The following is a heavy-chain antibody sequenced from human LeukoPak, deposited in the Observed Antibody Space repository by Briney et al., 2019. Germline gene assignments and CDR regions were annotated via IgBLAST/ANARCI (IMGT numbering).Heavy chain of an antibody. Sequence: NPSETLSXTCTVSGXSXXSYYXXXXXXPPGKGLEWIGYIYXSGSTNYNPSIXXXXTISVDTSKNQFSLTLTSVTAADTAVYYCARGVPXXYDFCSGYFYYFDYWXQGTLVTVSS. CDR2: IYXSGST. CDR1: GXSXXSYY. D-gene: IGHD3-3*01. CDR3: ARGVPXXYDFCSGYFYYFDY. V-gene: IGHV4-59*01. J-gene: IGHJ4*02.